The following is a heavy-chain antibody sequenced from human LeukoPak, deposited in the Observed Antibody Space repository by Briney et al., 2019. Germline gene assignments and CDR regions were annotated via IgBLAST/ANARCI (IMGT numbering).Heavy chain of an antibody. CDR2: IYYSGST. CDR1: GGSISSSSYY. V-gene: IGHV4-39*07. D-gene: IGHD5-12*01. CDR3: ARGPYGGYANWFDP. J-gene: IGHJ5*02. Sequence: SETLSLTCTVSGGSISSSSYYWGWIRQPPGKGLEWIGSIYYSGSTYYNPSLKSRVTISVDTSKNQFSLKLSSVTAADTAVYYCARGPYGGYANWFDPWGQGTLVTVSS.